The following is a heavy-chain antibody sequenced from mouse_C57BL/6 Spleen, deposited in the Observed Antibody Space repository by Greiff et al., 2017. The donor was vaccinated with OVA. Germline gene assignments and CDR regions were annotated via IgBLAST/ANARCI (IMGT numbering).Heavy chain of an antibody. D-gene: IGHD2-1*01. CDR1: GYTFPSYW. V-gene: IGHV1-61*01. CDR3: ARMKDGNYWFAY. J-gene: IGHJ3*01. Sequence: QVHVKQPGAELVRPGSSVQLSCKASGYTFPSYWMDWVKQRPGQGLEWIGNIYPSDSETHYNQKFKDKATLTVDKSSSTAYMQLSSLTSEDSAVYYCARMKDGNYWFAYWGQGTLVTVSA. CDR2: IYPSDSET.